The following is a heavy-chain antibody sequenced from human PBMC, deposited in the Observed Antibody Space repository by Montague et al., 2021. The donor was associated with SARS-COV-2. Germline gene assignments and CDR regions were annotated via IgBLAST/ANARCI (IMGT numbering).Heavy chain of an antibody. J-gene: IGHJ6*02. D-gene: IGHD3-3*01. CDR2: ISSSGSTI. Sequence: SLRLSCAASGFTFSSYEMNRVRQAPGKGLEWVSYISSSGSTIYYADSVKGRFTISRDNAKNSLYLQMNSLGAEDTAVYYCARKSGYYYYGMDVWGQGTTVTVSS. CDR3: ARKSGYYYYGMDV. CDR1: GFTFSSYE. V-gene: IGHV3-48*03.